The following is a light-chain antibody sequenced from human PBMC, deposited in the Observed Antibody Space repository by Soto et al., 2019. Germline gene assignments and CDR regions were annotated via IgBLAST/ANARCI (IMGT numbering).Light chain of an antibody. CDR3: QQYNNWPPWT. J-gene: IGKJ1*01. V-gene: IGKV3-15*01. CDR2: AAS. Sequence: EIVLTQSPATLSVSPGERATLSCRASQSVTNNLAWYQQRPGQSPRLISYAASSRATGIPSRLSGSGTGTEFTLTISSLQSEDFAVYYCQQYNNWPPWTFGQGTRVDIK. CDR1: QSVTNN.